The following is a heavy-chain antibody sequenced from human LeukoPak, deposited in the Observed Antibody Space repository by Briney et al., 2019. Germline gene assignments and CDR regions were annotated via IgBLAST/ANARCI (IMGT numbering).Heavy chain of an antibody. CDR3: ARARGYSGYDNDWFDP. V-gene: IGHV3-48*03. CDR2: ISSSGRTI. D-gene: IGHD5-12*01. J-gene: IGHJ5*02. Sequence: PGGSLRLSCAASGFTFSSFEMNWVRQAPGKGLEWVSYISSSGRTIYYADSVKGRFTISRDNAKNSLYLQMNSLRAEDTAVYYCARARGYSGYDNDWFDPWGQGTLVTVSS. CDR1: GFTFSSFE.